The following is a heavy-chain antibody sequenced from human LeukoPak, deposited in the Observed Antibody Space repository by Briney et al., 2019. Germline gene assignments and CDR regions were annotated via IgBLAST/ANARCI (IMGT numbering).Heavy chain of an antibody. Sequence: GGSLRLSCAASGFTFSSYGMHWVRQAPGKGLEWVAVIWYDGSNKYYADSVKGRFTISRDNSKNTLYLQMNSLRAEDTAVYYCARDLSDYYDSSAGTDYWGQGTLVTVSS. D-gene: IGHD3-22*01. J-gene: IGHJ4*02. CDR2: IWYDGSNK. CDR1: GFTFSSYG. CDR3: ARDLSDYYDSSAGTDY. V-gene: IGHV3-33*08.